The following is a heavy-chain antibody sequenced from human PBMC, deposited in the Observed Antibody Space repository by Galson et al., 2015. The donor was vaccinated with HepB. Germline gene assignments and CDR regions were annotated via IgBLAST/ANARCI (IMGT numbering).Heavy chain of an antibody. CDR2: ISSSGSTI. CDR1: GFTFSDYY. Sequence: SLRLSCAASGFTFSDYYMSWIRQAPGKGLEWVSYISSSGSTIYYADSVKGRFTISRDNAKNSLYLQMNSLRAEDTAVYYCARYYYDSSGPFDYWGQGTLVTVSS. J-gene: IGHJ4*02. V-gene: IGHV3-11*01. CDR3: ARYYYDSSGPFDY. D-gene: IGHD3-22*01.